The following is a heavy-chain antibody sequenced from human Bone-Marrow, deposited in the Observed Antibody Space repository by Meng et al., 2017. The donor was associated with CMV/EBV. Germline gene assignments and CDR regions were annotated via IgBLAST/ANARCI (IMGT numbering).Heavy chain of an antibody. Sequence: GGSLRLSCAASGFIFSDYYMSWIRQAPGKGLEYVSGISSNGGTTYYADSVKGKFTISRDNSKNTLYLQMGSLRPEDMAVYYCARVALVGVTAPFDDWGPGNLVTVAS. D-gene: IGHD1-26*01. CDR2: ISSNGGTT. CDR3: ARVALVGVTAPFDD. V-gene: IGHV3-64*02. CDR1: GFIFSDYY. J-gene: IGHJ4*02.